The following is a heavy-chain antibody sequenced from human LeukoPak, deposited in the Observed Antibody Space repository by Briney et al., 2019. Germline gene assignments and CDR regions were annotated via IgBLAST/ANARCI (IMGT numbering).Heavy chain of an antibody. D-gene: IGHD5-18*01. CDR1: GFTFSSYG. J-gene: IGHJ6*02. Sequence: PGGSLRLSCAASGFTFSSYGVHWVRQAPGKGLEWVAFIRYDGSNKYYADSVKGRFTISRDNSKNTLYLQMNSLRAEDTAVYYCAKSFRGYSYGPLHGMDVWGQGTTVTVSS. CDR2: IRYDGSNK. V-gene: IGHV3-30*02. CDR3: AKSFRGYSYGPLHGMDV.